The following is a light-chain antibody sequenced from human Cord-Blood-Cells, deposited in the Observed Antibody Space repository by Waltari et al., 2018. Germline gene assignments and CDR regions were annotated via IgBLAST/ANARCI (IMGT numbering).Light chain of an antibody. CDR2: AAS. CDR1: QSVSSSY. Sequence: EIVLTQSPGTLSLSPGERANLSCRASQSVSSSYLAWYQQKPGQAPRLLIYAASSRATGIPDRFSGSGSGTDFTLTISRLEPEDFAVYYCQQYGSSPPYTFGQGTKLEIK. V-gene: IGKV3-20*01. CDR3: QQYGSSPPYT. J-gene: IGKJ2*01.